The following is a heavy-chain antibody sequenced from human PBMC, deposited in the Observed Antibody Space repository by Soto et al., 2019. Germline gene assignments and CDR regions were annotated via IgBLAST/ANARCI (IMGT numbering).Heavy chain of an antibody. CDR1: GATFNDYT. CDR2: VIPLLDAS. V-gene: IGHV1-69*08. D-gene: IGHD2-15*01. J-gene: IGHJ6*03. Sequence: QVQLVQSGAEVKKPGSSVRISCAASGATFNDYTFTWVRRAPGQGLEWMGRVIPLLDASNYAEKFQDRVTITADRSTSTVYMELSGLKSEDSAIYYCASGKSQMTQDRMGFYYYTDVWGKGTTVTVSS. CDR3: ASGKSQMTQDRMGFYYYTDV.